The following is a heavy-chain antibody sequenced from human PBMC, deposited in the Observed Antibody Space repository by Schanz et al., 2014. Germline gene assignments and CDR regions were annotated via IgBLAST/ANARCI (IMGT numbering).Heavy chain of an antibody. D-gene: IGHD6-13*01. J-gene: IGHJ4*02. CDR2: ISGSGGST. V-gene: IGHV3-23*01. Sequence: DVHLLESGGGLVQPGGSLRLSCAASEFTFSTDAMSWVRQAPGKGLEWVSAISGSGGSTYYADSVKGRFTISRDNSKTTVYLQMNSLRAEDTAVYYCAKSQGSSFDSWGQGTLVTVSS. CDR1: EFTFSTDA. CDR3: AKSQGSSFDS.